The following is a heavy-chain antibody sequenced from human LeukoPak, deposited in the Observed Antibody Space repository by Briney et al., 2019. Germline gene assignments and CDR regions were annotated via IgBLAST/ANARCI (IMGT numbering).Heavy chain of an antibody. CDR2: IYYSGST. J-gene: IGHJ4*02. V-gene: IGHV4-31*03. CDR3: ARGHSNYGWVDY. Sequence: SQTLSLTCTVSGGSISSGGYYWSWIRQHPGKGLEWIGYIYYSGSTYYNPSLKSRVTISVDTSKNQFSLKLCSVTAADTAVYYCARGHSNYGWVDYWGQGTLVTVSS. CDR1: GGSISSGGYY. D-gene: IGHD4-11*01.